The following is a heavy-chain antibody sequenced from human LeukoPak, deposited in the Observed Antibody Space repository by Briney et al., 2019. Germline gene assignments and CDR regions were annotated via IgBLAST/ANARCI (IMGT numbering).Heavy chain of an antibody. D-gene: IGHD1-26*01. CDR3: ARDRVVGATGFDY. Sequence: ASVKVSCKASGYTFTSYYMHWVRQAPGQGLEWMGIINPSGGSTSYAQKFQGRVTMTRDTSTSTVYMELSSLKSDDTAVYYCARDRVVGATGFDYWGQGTLVTVSS. CDR1: GYTFTSYY. V-gene: IGHV1-46*01. J-gene: IGHJ4*02. CDR2: INPSGGST.